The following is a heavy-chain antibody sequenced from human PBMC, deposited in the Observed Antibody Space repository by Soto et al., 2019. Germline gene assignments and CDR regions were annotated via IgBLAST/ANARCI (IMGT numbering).Heavy chain of an antibody. V-gene: IGHV1-2*02. D-gene: IGHD2-2*01. J-gene: IGHJ5*02. CDR3: ARQENYCSSTSRPIRGDIDP. CDR1: GYTFTGYY. Sequence: ASVKVSCKASGYTFTGYYMHWVRQAPGQGLEWMGWINPNSGGTNYAQKFQGRVTMTRDTSISTAYMELSRLRSDDTAVYYCARQENYCSSTSRPIRGDIDPWGQGTRVTVSS. CDR2: INPNSGGT.